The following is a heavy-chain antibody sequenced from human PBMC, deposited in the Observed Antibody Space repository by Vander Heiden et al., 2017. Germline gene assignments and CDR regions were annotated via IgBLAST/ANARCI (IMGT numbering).Heavy chain of an antibody. CDR1: GFTFSSYW. CDR3: ASSGPAGGY. CDR2: IKQDGSEK. J-gene: IGHJ4*02. D-gene: IGHD5-12*01. Sequence: EVQLVESGGGLVQPGGSLRLSCAASGFTFSSYWMGWARQAQGKGLEWVANIKQDGSEKYYVDSVKGRFTISRDNAKNSLYLQMNSLRAEDTAVYYCASSGPAGGYWGQGTLVTVSS. V-gene: IGHV3-7*01.